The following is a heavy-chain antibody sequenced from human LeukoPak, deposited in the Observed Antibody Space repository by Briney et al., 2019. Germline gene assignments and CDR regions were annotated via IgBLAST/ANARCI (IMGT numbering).Heavy chain of an antibody. CDR3: ARGNGYSGYVLGGAYFDY. J-gene: IGHJ4*02. CDR2: IYHSGST. CDR1: GYSISSGYY. V-gene: IGHV4-38-2*02. Sequence: PSETLSLTCTVSGYSISSGYYWGWIRQPPGKGLEWIGSIYHSGSTYYNPSLKSRVTISVDTSKNQFSLKLSSVTAADTAVYYCARGNGYSGYVLGGAYFDYWGQGTLVTVSS. D-gene: IGHD5-12*01.